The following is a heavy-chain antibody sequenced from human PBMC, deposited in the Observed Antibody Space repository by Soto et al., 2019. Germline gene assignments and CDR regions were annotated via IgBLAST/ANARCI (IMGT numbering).Heavy chain of an antibody. CDR2: FRAGGDDGTT. D-gene: IGHD6-13*01. J-gene: IGHJ4*02. Sequence: EVHLLESGGGLVQPGGSLRLSCVASGFTFSSYSMSWVRQAPGKGLEWVSGFRAGGDDGTTYYADSVKGRFTISRDNAKNSLYLQMNSLRAEDTAVYYCASSLLGSSWYLIWGQGTLVIVSS. V-gene: IGHV3-23*01. CDR3: ASSLLGSSWYLI. CDR1: GFTFSSYS.